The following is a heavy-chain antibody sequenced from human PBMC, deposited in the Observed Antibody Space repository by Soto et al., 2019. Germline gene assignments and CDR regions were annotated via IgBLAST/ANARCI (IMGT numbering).Heavy chain of an antibody. CDR2: ISYDEKNK. Sequence: QVQLVESGGGVVQPGRSLRLSCAASGFTFNNYPMHWVRQAPGKGLECVSVISYDEKNKDYADSVKGRFTISRDNSKNMLYLQMDSLRAEDTAVYYCASGPRVKYFDWLSPGVWGQGTTVTVSS. J-gene: IGHJ6*02. V-gene: IGHV3-30*04. CDR3: ASGPRVKYFDWLSPGV. D-gene: IGHD3-9*01. CDR1: GFTFNNYP.